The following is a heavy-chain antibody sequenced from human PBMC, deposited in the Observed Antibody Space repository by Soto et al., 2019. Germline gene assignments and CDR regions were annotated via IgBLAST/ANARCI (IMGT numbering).Heavy chain of an antibody. D-gene: IGHD5-12*01. J-gene: IGHJ4*02. V-gene: IGHV3-49*04. CDR3: TIKGVPTTEGFHY. Sequence: GSLGLSCAGSGFTFGDYAVSWVRQAPGKGLEWVGFIKSQSYGGTSDYAASVNGRFTISRDDSKSVAFLQMNSLKTEDTGIYYCTIKGVPTTEGFHYSCQATLLTLSS. CDR2: IKSQSYGGTS. CDR1: GFTFGDYA.